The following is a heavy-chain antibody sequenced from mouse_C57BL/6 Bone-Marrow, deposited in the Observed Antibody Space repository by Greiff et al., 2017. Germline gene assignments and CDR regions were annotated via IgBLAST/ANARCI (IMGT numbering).Heavy chain of an antibody. CDR2: IWRGGST. D-gene: IGHD1-1*01. Sequence: VQLVESGPGLVQPSQSLSITCTVSGFSLTSYGVHWVRQSPGKGLEWLGVIWRGGSTDYNAAFMSRLSITKDNSKRQVFFKMNSLQADDTAIYYCATPITTVVAYYAMDYWGQGTSVTVSS. V-gene: IGHV2-5*01. CDR3: ATPITTVVAYYAMDY. CDR1: GFSLTSYG. J-gene: IGHJ4*01.